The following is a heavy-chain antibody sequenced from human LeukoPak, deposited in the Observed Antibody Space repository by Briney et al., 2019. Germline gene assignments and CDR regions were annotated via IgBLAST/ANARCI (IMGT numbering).Heavy chain of an antibody. CDR3: TTAVVGCSGGSCYVADY. CDR1: GFTFSNAW. CDR2: IKSKTDGGTT. V-gene: IGHV3-15*01. J-gene: IGHJ4*02. D-gene: IGHD2-15*01. Sequence: GGSLRLSCAASGFTFSNAWMSCVRQAPGKGREWVARIKSKTDGGTTDYAAPVKGRFTISRDDSKNTLYLQMNSLKTEDTAVYYCTTAVVGCSGGSCYVADYWGQGTLVTVSS.